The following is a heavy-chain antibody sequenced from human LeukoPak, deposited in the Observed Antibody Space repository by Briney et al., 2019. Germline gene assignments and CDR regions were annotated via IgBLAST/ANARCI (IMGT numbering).Heavy chain of an antibody. D-gene: IGHD3-22*01. J-gene: IGHJ4*02. Sequence: GGSLRLSCAASGFTFSSYAMSWVRRAPGKGLEWVSAISGSGGSTYYADSVKGRFTISRDNSKNTLYLQMNSLRAEDTAVYYCAKDGAYDDSRLFDYWGQGTLVTVSS. V-gene: IGHV3-23*01. CDR1: GFTFSSYA. CDR3: AKDGAYDDSRLFDY. CDR2: ISGSGGST.